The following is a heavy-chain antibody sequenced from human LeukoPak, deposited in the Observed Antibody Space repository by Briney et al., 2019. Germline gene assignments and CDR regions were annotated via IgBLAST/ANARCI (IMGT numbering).Heavy chain of an antibody. CDR2: ISGSGGST. CDR1: GFTFSSYA. V-gene: IGHV3-23*01. Sequence: GGSLRLSCAVSGFTFSSYAMSWVRQAPGKGLEWVSVISGSGGSTYYADSVKGRFTISRDNSKNTLYLQMNSLRAEDTAVYYCAKELEDSSGWYPLNDYWGQGTLVTVSS. J-gene: IGHJ4*02. D-gene: IGHD6-19*01. CDR3: AKELEDSSGWYPLNDY.